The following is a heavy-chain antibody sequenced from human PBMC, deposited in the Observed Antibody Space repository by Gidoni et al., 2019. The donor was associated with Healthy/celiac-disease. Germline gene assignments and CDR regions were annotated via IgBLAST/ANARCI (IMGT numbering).Heavy chain of an antibody. J-gene: IGHJ6*02. CDR1: GFTFRSYA. V-gene: IGHV3-30*04. Sequence: QVQLVESGGGVVQPGRSLRLSCAASGFTFRSYAMHWVRQAPGKGLEWVAVISYDGSNKYYADSVKGRFTISRDNSKNTLYLQMNSLRAEDTAVYYCARDLTRHYYYYGMDVWGQGTTVTVSS. CDR2: ISYDGSNK. CDR3: ARDLTRHYYYYGMDV.